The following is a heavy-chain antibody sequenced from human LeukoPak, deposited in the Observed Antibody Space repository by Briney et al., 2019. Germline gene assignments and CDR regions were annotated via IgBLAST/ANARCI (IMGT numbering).Heavy chain of an antibody. CDR2: IKQDGSEK. CDR1: GFSFSNFW. V-gene: IGHV3-7*01. Sequence: GGSLRLSCVASGFSFSNFWMTWVRQAPGKGLEWVANIKQDGSEKNYVDSVKGRFTSSRDNAKNSLYLQMNRLRAEGTAVYFCARGYWNFGLWGRGTQVTVSS. J-gene: IGHJ2*01. CDR3: ARGYWNFGL.